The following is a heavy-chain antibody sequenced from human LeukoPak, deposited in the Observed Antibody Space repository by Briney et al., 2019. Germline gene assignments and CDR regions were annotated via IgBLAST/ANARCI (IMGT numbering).Heavy chain of an antibody. D-gene: IGHD3-3*01. CDR3: ASMYYDFWSGPPRFDY. CDR2: IYSGGST. Sequence: GGSLRLSCAASGFTVSSNYMSWVRQAPGKGLEWVSVIYSGGSTYYADSVKGRFTISRDNSKNTLYLQMNSLRAEDTAVYYCASMYYDFWSGPPRFDYWGQGTLVTVSS. V-gene: IGHV3-66*02. CDR1: GFTVSSNY. J-gene: IGHJ4*02.